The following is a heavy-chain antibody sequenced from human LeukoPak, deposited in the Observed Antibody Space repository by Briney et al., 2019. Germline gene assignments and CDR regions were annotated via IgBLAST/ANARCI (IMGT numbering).Heavy chain of an antibody. CDR3: ARGGLLWFGELLSPFDY. Sequence: SETLSLTCTVSGGSISSGDYYWSWIRQPPGKGLEWIGYIYYSGSTYYNPSLKSRVTISVDTSKNQFSLKLSSVTAADTAVYYCARGGLLWFGELLSPFDYWGQGTLVTVSS. D-gene: IGHD3-10*01. J-gene: IGHJ4*02. V-gene: IGHV4-30-4*01. CDR1: GGSISSGDYY. CDR2: IYYSGST.